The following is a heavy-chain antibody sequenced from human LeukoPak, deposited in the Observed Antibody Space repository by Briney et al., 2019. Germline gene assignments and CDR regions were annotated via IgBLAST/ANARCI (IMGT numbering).Heavy chain of an antibody. CDR3: AKESLSGKAGFGY. J-gene: IGHJ4*02. CDR1: GFTFSSYG. CDR2: ISYDGSNK. D-gene: IGHD1-26*01. V-gene: IGHV3-30*18. Sequence: GGSLRLSCAASGFTFSSYGMHWVRQAPGKGLEWVAVISYDGSNKYYADSVKGRFTISRDNSKNTLYLQMNSLRAEDTAVYYYAKESLSGKAGFGYWGQGTLVTVSS.